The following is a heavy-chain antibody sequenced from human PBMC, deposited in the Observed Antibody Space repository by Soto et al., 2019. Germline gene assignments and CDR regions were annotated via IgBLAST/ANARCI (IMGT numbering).Heavy chain of an antibody. V-gene: IGHV3-74*01. CDR2: INNEGDST. D-gene: IGHD1-1*01. J-gene: IGHJ5*02. CDR3: ATGATGCFDP. Sequence: EVQLVESGGDLVQPGGSLRLSCAASGFTFSSHWMHWVRQAPGKGLVWVSRINNEGDSTTYADFAKGRFTISRDNAKNTLYLQMNSLKAEDTAVYYGATGATGCFDPWGQGTLVTVSS. CDR1: GFTFSSHW.